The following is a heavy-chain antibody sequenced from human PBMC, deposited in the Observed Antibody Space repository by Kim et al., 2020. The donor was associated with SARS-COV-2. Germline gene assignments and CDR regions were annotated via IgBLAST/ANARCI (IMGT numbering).Heavy chain of an antibody. V-gene: IGHV4-39*01. CDR3: ARHKDPHYYDSSGYYYGDY. Sequence: SRVTISVDTSKNQFSLKLSSVTAADTAVYYCARHKDPHYYDSSGYYYGDYWGQGTLVTVSS. J-gene: IGHJ4*02. D-gene: IGHD3-22*01.